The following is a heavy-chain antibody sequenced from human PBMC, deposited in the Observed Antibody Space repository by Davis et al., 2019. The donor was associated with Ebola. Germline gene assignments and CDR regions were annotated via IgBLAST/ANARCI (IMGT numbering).Heavy chain of an antibody. D-gene: IGHD3-3*01. CDR2: IFSNDEK. V-gene: IGHV2-26*01. CDR3: ARTTGYYDFWSGSDYYYYYGMDV. Sequence: SGPTLVKPTETLTLTCTVSGFSLSNARMGVSWIRQPPGKALEWLAHIFSNDEKSYSTSLKSRLTISKDTSKSQVVLTMTNMDPVDTATYYCARTTGYYDFWSGSDYYYYYGMDVWGQGTTVTVSS. CDR1: GFSLSNARMG. J-gene: IGHJ6*02.